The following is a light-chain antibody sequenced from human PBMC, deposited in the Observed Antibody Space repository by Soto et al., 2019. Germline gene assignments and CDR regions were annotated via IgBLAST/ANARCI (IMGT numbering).Light chain of an antibody. J-gene: IGKJ1*01. CDR3: QQYNNWWT. CDR2: GAS. CDR1: QSVSSN. Sequence: EIVMTRSPATLSVSPGERATLSCRASQSVSSNLAWYQQKPGQAPRLLIYGASTRATGIPARFSGSGSGTEFALTFSSLQSEDFAVYYCQQYNNWWTFGQGTKVDIK. V-gene: IGKV3-15*01.